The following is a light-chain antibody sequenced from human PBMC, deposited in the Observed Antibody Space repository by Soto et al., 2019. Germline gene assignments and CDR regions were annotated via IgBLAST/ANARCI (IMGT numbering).Light chain of an antibody. CDR2: GAS. CDR3: QQYGSSPGFT. CDR1: QSVSSSY. Sequence: EIVLTQSPGTLSLSPGERATLSCRASQSVSSSYFAWYQQKPGQAPRLLIYGASSRATGIPDRFSGSGSGTDFPLTISRLEPEDFAVYYCQQYGSSPGFTFGPGTKVDIK. J-gene: IGKJ3*01. V-gene: IGKV3-20*01.